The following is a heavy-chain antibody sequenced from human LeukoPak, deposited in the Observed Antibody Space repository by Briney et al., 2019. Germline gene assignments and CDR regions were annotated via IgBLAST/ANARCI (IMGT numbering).Heavy chain of an antibody. CDR1: GYTFTSYG. CDR2: ISAYNGNT. D-gene: IGHD3-22*01. V-gene: IGHV1-18*01. Sequence: ASVKVSCKASGYTFTSYGISWVRQAPGQGLEWMGWISAYNGNTNYAQKLQGRVTMTTDTSTSTAYMELRSLRSDDTAVYYCAREVTGKYDSSGYYFYWGQGTLVTVSS. J-gene: IGHJ4*02. CDR3: AREVTGKYDSSGYYFY.